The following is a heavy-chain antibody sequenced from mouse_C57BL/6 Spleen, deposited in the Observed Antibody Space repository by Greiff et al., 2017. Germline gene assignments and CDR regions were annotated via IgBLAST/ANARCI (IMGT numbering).Heavy chain of an antibody. J-gene: IGHJ2*01. CDR2: IDPEDGET. D-gene: IGHD2-1*01. V-gene: IGHV14-2*01. CDR1: GFNIKDYY. Sequence: EVKVVESGAELVKPGASVKLSCTASGFNIKDYYMHWVKQRTEQGLEWIGRIDPEDGETKYAPKFQGKATITADTSSTTAYLQLSSLTSEDTAVYYCARPFYYGNYDFDYWGQGTTLTVSS. CDR3: ARPFYYGNYDFDY.